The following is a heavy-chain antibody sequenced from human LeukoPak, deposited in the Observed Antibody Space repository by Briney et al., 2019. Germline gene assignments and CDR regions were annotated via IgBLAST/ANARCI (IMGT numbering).Heavy chain of an antibody. J-gene: IGHJ4*02. CDR1: GYTFPSYF. Sequence: ASVEVSCKASGYTFPSYFMHWVRQAPRQGLEWMGIINPTGGSTTYAQKFQGRVTMTRDTSTSTVYMELSSLRSDDTAVYYCARTAARRFDYWGQGTLVTVSS. CDR2: INPTGGST. D-gene: IGHD6-6*01. V-gene: IGHV1-46*01. CDR3: ARTAARRFDY.